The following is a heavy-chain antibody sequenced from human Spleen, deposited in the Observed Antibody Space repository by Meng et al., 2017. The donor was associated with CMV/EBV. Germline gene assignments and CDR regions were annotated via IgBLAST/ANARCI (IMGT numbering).Heavy chain of an antibody. J-gene: IGHJ6*02. D-gene: IGHD2-2*01. CDR2: ISGYNGDK. Sequence: YMFTRYGISWVRQAPGQGLEWMGWISGYNGDKNYGQQLQGRVTMTTDTSTSTAYMEVRSLTSDDTAVYYCARVRYQLMSDYYGMDVWGQGTTVTVSS. CDR3: ARVRYQLMSDYYGMDV. V-gene: IGHV1-18*01. CDR1: YMFTRYG.